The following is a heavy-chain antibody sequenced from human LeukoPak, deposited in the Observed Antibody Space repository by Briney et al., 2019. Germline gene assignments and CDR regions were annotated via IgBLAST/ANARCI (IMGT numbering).Heavy chain of an antibody. CDR3: ARTDPETSSGWSFDY. D-gene: IGHD6-19*01. Sequence: ASVKVSFKASGYTFTGYHMHWVRQAPGQGLEWMGWINPNSGGTNYPHKFQGWVTMTRDTSISTAYMELSRLRSDDTAVYYCARTDPETSSGWSFDYWGQGTLVTVSS. V-gene: IGHV1-2*04. CDR2: INPNSGGT. J-gene: IGHJ4*02. CDR1: GYTFTGYH.